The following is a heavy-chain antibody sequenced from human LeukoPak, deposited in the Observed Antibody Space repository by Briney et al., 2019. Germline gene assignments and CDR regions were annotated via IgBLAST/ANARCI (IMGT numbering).Heavy chain of an antibody. V-gene: IGHV4-39*07. J-gene: IGHJ5*02. CDR3: ASLGDIVVVPAAINGFDP. D-gene: IGHD2-2*02. CDR1: GGSISSSSNYS. Sequence: SETLSLTCTVSGGSISSSSNYSWGWIRQPPGKGLEWIGSIYYSGNTYYNPSLKSRVTISVDTSKNQFSLKLSSVTAADTAVYYCASLGDIVVVPAAINGFDPWGQGTLVTVSS. CDR2: IYYSGNT.